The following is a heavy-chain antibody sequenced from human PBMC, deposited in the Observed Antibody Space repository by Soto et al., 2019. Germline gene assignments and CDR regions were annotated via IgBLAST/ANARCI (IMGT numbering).Heavy chain of an antibody. J-gene: IGHJ6*02. V-gene: IGHV3-7*01. D-gene: IGHD6-13*01. CDR2: IKQDGSEE. Sequence: EVQLVESGGGLVQPWGSLRLSCVDAGFTFSSYWMSWVRQAPVKGLEWVGNIKQDGSEENYVDSVKGRFTICRDNAKNSMYLQMTSLRVEDTAVYYCARIAASGRGWDVWGQGTTVVVSS. CDR1: GFTFSSYW. CDR3: ARIAASGRGWDV.